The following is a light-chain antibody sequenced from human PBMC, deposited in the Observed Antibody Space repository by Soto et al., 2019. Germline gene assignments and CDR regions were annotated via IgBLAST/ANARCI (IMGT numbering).Light chain of an antibody. CDR2: AAS. CDR1: QSISTY. V-gene: IGKV1-39*01. Sequence: DIQMTQSPSSLSASVGDRVTITCRASQSISTYLSWYHQEPRKAPRLVIYAASSLQSGVSSRFSGSGSGTEFTLTLSSLQREDFVTYYCQQTYTYPNTFGQGTKLEI. J-gene: IGKJ2*01. CDR3: QQTYTYPNT.